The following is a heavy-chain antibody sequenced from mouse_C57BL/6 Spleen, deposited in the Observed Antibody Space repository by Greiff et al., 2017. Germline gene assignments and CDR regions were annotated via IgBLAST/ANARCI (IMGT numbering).Heavy chain of an antibody. CDR3: AREGGYDYGGFAY. Sequence: QVQLQQPGAELVRPGTSVTLSCKASGYTFTSYWMHWVKQRPGQGLEWIGVIDPSVSYTNYNQKFKGKATLTVDTSSSTAYMQLSSLTSEDSAVYYCAREGGYDYGGFAYWGQGTLVTVSA. V-gene: IGHV1-59*01. CDR2: IDPSVSYT. D-gene: IGHD2-4*01. J-gene: IGHJ3*01. CDR1: GYTFTSYW.